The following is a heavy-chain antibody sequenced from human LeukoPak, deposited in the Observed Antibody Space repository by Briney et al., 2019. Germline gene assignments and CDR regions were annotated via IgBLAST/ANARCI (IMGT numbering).Heavy chain of an antibody. CDR3: ARADYYGSGGMDV. J-gene: IGHJ6*04. Sequence: SVKVSCKASGGTFSSYTINWVRQAPGQGLEWMGGIIPVFGSANYAQNFQGRVTITADKSTSTVYMELSSLRSEDTAVYYCARADYYGSGGMDVWGKGTTVTVSS. CDR2: IIPVFGSA. CDR1: GGTFSSYT. D-gene: IGHD3-10*01. V-gene: IGHV1-69*06.